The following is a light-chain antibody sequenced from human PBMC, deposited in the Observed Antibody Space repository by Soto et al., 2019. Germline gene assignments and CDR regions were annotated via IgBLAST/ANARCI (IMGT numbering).Light chain of an antibody. CDR3: CSYAGSGTFPYV. J-gene: IGLJ1*01. CDR2: EVS. V-gene: IGLV2-23*02. Sequence: QSMLTLPASVSGSPGQSITISCTGTSSDVGSFNLVSWYQQHPGKAPKLMIYEVSKRPSGVSNRFSGSKSANTASLTISGLQAEDEADYYCCSYAGSGTFPYVFGTGTKVTVL. CDR1: SSDVGSFNL.